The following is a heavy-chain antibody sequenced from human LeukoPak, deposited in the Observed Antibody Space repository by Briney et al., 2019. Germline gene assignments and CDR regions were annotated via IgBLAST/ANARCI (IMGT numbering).Heavy chain of an antibody. V-gene: IGHV3-48*01. CDR2: ISGRGGTI. J-gene: IGHJ4*02. Sequence: GGSLRLSCAASGFTFSSHTLNWVRQAPGKGLEWVTYISGRGGTINYADSVKGRFTLSRDNSKNTLYLQMNSLRAEDTAIYYCARVASRAFDCWGQGTLVTVSS. CDR3: ARVASRAFDC. CDR1: GFTFSSHT.